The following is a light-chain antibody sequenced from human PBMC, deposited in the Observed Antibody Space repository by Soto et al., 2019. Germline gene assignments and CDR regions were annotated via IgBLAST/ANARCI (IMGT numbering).Light chain of an antibody. V-gene: IGKV1-9*01. CDR2: DAS. CDR3: QQFNDYPIT. Sequence: DIQLTQSPSFLSASVGDRVTITCRASQGINNYLAWYQQKPGKAPKVLISDASTLQSGVPSRFSGVGSGTGFTLTISSLHLEDFATYYCQQFNDYPITFGQGTRLEIK. J-gene: IGKJ5*01. CDR1: QGINNY.